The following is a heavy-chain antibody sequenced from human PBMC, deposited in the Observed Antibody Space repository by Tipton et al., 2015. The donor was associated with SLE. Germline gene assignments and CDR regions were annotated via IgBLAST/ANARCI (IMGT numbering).Heavy chain of an antibody. J-gene: IGHJ4*02. Sequence: TLSLTCTVSGGSIGIHYWSWIRQPPGKGLEWLGFIYYTGSTNYNPSLKSRVTISVDTSKNQFSLTLNSVTAADTAVYYCAIVMRGDSAASPFDYWGQGTLVTVSS. V-gene: IGHV4-59*08. CDR1: GGSIGIHY. D-gene: IGHD6-13*01. CDR3: AIVMRGDSAASPFDY. CDR2: IYYTGST.